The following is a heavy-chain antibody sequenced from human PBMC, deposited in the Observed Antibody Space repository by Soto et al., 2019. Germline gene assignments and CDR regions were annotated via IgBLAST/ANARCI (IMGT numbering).Heavy chain of an antibody. V-gene: IGHV5-10-1*01. Sequence: GESLRISWKGSGYSFSGYWISWVRQMPGKGLEWMGWIDPSDSYTNYSPSFQGHATMSADKSINTAYLQWSSLKASDTAMYYCASGGDASGHHAFAVWGLASMVTGSS. D-gene: IGHD3-10*01. J-gene: IGHJ3*01. CDR2: IDPSDSYT. CDR3: ASGGDASGHHAFAV. CDR1: GYSFSGYW.